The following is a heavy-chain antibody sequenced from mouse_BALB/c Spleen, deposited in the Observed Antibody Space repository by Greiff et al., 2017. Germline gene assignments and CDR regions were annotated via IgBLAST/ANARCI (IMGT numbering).Heavy chain of an antibody. CDR3: ARGELTGNWFAY. CDR1: GFTFSSYA. D-gene: IGHD4-1*01. V-gene: IGHV5-6-5*01. Sequence: DVQLVESGGGLVKPGGSLKLSCAASGFTFSSYAMSWVRQTPEKRLEWVASISSGGSTYYPDSVKGRFTISRDNARNILYLQMSSLRSEDTAMYYCARGELTGNWFAYWGQGTLVTVSA. CDR2: ISSGGST. J-gene: IGHJ3*01.